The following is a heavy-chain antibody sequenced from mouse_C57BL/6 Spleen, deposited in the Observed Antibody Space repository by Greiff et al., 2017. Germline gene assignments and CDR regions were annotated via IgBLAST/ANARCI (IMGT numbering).Heavy chain of an antibody. CDR1: GYTFTSYW. J-gene: IGHJ3*01. D-gene: IGHD1-1*01. Sequence: QVQLQQPGAELVRPGSSVKLSCKASGYTFTSYWMDWVKQRPGQGLEWIGNIYPSDSETHYNQKFKDKATLTVDKSSSTAYMELSSLTSEDSAVYYCARTKCYGSSSCAYWGQGTLVTVSA. CDR3: ARTKCYGSSSCAY. V-gene: IGHV1-61*01. CDR2: IYPSDSET.